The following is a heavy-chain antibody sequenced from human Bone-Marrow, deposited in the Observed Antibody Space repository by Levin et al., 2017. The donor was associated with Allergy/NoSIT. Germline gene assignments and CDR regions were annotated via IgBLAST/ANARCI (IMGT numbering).Heavy chain of an antibody. Sequence: GGSLRLSCAASGFTFRSYGVHWVRQPPGKGLEWVAVIWTDARTTYYGDSVKGRFTISRDNSKNTLYLQMNSLRPEDTAMYYCVIDLGSFDSYHYNFYGMDVWGQGTTVTVSS. CDR2: IWTDARTT. V-gene: IGHV3-33*01. CDR1: GFTFRSYG. CDR3: VIDLGSFDSYHYNFYGMDV. J-gene: IGHJ6*02. D-gene: IGHD2-21*01.